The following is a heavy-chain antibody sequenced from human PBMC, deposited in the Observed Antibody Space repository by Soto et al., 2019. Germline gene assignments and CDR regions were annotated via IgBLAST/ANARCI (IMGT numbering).Heavy chain of an antibody. Sequence: PGGSLRVSWTASGFNFSSYARHWVRQAPGKGLEWVAVISYDGSNKYYADSVKGRFTISRDNSKNTLYLQMNSLRAEDTAVYYCARAPPPPRLDYWGQGTLVTVSS. CDR1: GFNFSSYA. CDR3: ARAPPPPRLDY. CDR2: ISYDGSNK. J-gene: IGHJ4*02. V-gene: IGHV3-30-3*01.